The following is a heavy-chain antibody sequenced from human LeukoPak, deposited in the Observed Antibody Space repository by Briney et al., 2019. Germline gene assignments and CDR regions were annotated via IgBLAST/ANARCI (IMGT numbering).Heavy chain of an antibody. V-gene: IGHV1-46*01. Sequence: GASVKVSCKASGYTFTNYYIHWVRQAPGQGLEWMGIINPSGGSTTYAQKFQGRVTMTRDTTTSTAYMELRSLRSDDTAVYYCARDRASEGIAALSSTDYWGQGTLVTVSS. CDR1: GYTFTNYY. CDR3: ARDRASEGIAALSSTDY. J-gene: IGHJ4*02. CDR2: INPSGGST. D-gene: IGHD6-6*01.